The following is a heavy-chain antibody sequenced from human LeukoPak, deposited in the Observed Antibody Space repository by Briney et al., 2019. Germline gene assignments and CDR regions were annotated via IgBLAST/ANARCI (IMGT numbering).Heavy chain of an antibody. Sequence: GRSLRLSRAASGFTFSSYAMHWVRQAPGKGLEWVAVISYDGSNKYYADSVKGRFTISRDNSKNTLYLQMNSLRAEDTAVYYCARGDYGDRGYFDYWGQGTLVTVSS. J-gene: IGHJ4*02. D-gene: IGHD4-17*01. CDR3: ARGDYGDRGYFDY. CDR2: ISYDGSNK. V-gene: IGHV3-30*04. CDR1: GFTFSSYA.